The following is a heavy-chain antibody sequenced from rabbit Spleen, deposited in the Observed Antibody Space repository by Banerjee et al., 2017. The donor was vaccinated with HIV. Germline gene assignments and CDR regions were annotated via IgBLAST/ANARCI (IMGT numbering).Heavy chain of an antibody. CDR3: ARRPDGAAVTFNL. D-gene: IGHD2-1*01. CDR2: IAGSSSGFT. V-gene: IGHV1S40*01. J-gene: IGHJ4*01. CDR1: GFSFSSSDY. Sequence: QSLEESGGGLVQPEGSLALTCKASGFSFSSSDYICWVRQAPGKGLEWISCIAGSSSGFTYSATWAKGRFTCSKTSSTTVTLQVTSLTTADTATYFCARRPDGAAVTFNLWGPGTLVTVS.